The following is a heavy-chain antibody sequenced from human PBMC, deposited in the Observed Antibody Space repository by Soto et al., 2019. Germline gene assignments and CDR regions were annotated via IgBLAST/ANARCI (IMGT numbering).Heavy chain of an antibody. CDR2: INAGNGNT. V-gene: IGHV1-3*01. Sequence: GASGKVSCKASGYTFTSYAMHWVRQAPGQRLEWMGWINAGNGNTKYSQKFQGRVTITRDTSASTAYMELSSLRSEDTAVYYCARDGRWLQLALDYWGQGTLVTVSS. CDR3: ARDGRWLQLALDY. D-gene: IGHD5-12*01. J-gene: IGHJ4*02. CDR1: GYTFTSYA.